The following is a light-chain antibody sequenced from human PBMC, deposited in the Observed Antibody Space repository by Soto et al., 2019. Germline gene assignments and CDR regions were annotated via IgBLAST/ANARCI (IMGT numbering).Light chain of an antibody. Sequence: EIVLTQSPATLSLSPGERATLSCRASQSIGSFLAWYQQKPGQPPRLLIYDASNRATGIPGRFSGSGSGTDFTLTVSSLEPDDFAFYYCQQRGNWPPTCGPGTKVNIK. J-gene: IGKJ3*01. CDR1: QSIGSF. CDR2: DAS. V-gene: IGKV3-11*01. CDR3: QQRGNWPPT.